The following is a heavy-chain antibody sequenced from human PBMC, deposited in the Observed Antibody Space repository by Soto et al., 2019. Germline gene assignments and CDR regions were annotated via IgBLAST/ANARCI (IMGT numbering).Heavy chain of an antibody. J-gene: IGHJ6*02. Sequence: QVRLEESGPGLVKPSETLSLICSVSGGSVNNANYFWNWIRHHPENGLEGIGYIYYSGSTRYNPSFKTRATLSIDTSKNQFFLRLNSVTVADTAVYFCARDADYGGSRGGMDVWGRGTTVTVSS. V-gene: IGHV4-31*03. CDR3: ARDADYGGSRGGMDV. CDR1: GGSVNNANYF. CDR2: IYYSGST. D-gene: IGHD4-17*01.